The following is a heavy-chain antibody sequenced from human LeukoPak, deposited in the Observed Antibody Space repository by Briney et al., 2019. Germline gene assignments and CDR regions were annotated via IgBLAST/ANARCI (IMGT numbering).Heavy chain of an antibody. V-gene: IGHV4-39*02. CDR3: ARDYYDSSGFDAFDI. CDR2: IYYSGST. Sequence: SETLSLTCTVSGGSISSSSYYWGWIRQPPGKRLEWIGSIYYSGSTYYNPSLKSRVTISVDTSKNQFSLKLSSVTAADTAVYYCARDYYDSSGFDAFDIWGQGTMVTVSS. J-gene: IGHJ3*02. CDR1: GGSISSSSYY. D-gene: IGHD3-22*01.